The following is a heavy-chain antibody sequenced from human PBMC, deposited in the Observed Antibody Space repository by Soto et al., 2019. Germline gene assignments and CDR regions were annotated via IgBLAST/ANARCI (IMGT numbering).Heavy chain of an antibody. CDR1: GGTFSSYA. Sequence: ASVKVSCKASGGTFSSYAISWVRQAPGQGLEWMGGIIPIFGTANYAQKFQGRVTITADKSTSTAYMELSSLRSEDTAVYYCARDGLDYYDSSGYWVYWGQGTLVTVSS. CDR3: ARDGLDYYDSSGYWVY. CDR2: IIPIFGTA. D-gene: IGHD3-22*01. V-gene: IGHV1-69*06. J-gene: IGHJ4*02.